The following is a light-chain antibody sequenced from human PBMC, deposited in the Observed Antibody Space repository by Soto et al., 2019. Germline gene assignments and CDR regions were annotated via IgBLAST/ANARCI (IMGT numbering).Light chain of an antibody. J-gene: IGLJ2*01. CDR1: TSNIGNCY. Sequence: QSALTQPPSVSAAPGQKVTISCSGSTSNIGNCYVSWYQLLPGTAPKLLIYDNTKRPSGIPDRFSASKSGTSATLDISRLQTGDEAEYYCGSWDSSLSAVVFGGGTKLTVL. V-gene: IGLV1-51*01. CDR3: GSWDSSLSAVV. CDR2: DNT.